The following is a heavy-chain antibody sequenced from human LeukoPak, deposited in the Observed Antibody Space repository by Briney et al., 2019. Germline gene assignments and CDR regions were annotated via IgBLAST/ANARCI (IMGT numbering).Heavy chain of an antibody. D-gene: IGHD6-13*01. V-gene: IGHV4-34*01. CDR3: ARQSIAAAYFQH. Sequence: SETLSLTCTVSGGSISGYYWSWIRQPPGKGLEWIGEINHSGSTNYNPSLKSRVTISVDTSKNQFSLKLSSVTAADTAVYYCARQSIAAAYFQHWGQGTLVTVSS. J-gene: IGHJ1*01. CDR1: GGSISGYY. CDR2: INHSGST.